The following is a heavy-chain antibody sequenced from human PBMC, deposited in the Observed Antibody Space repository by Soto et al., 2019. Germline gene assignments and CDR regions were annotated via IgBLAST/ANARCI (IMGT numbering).Heavy chain of an antibody. CDR1: GFTFSSYA. V-gene: IGHV3-23*01. Sequence: GGSLRLSCAASGFTFSSYAMSWVRQAPGMGLDWVSAISGSGNSTYYADSVKGRFTISRDNSKNTLYLQVNSLRAEDTAVYYCARMTTVGPLFDHWGQGTPVTVSS. CDR3: ARMTTVGPLFDH. J-gene: IGHJ4*02. CDR2: ISGSGNST. D-gene: IGHD4-17*01.